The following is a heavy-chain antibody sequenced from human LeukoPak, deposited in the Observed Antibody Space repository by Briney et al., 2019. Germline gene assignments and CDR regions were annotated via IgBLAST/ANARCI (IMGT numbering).Heavy chain of an antibody. CDR2: VNTHSGNP. J-gene: IGHJ3*01. CDR1: GYTFTGYY. Sequence: ASVKVSCKASGYTFTGYYMHWVRQAPGQGLEWMGWVNTHSGNPTYAQGFTGRFVFSLDASVSTAYLQISSLKAEDTAIYYCAKGILRFDLWGQGTMVTVSS. CDR3: AKGILRFDL. V-gene: IGHV7-4-1*02.